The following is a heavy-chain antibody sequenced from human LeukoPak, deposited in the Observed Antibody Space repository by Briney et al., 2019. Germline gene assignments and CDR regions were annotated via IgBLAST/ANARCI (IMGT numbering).Heavy chain of an antibody. D-gene: IGHD6-13*01. CDR1: GGSISSSNW. V-gene: IGHV4-4*02. Sequence: RPSETLSLTCAVSGGSISSSNWWSWVRQPPGKGLEWIGEIYHSGSTNYNPSLKSRVTISVDTSKNQFSLKLSSVTAADTAVYYCARESSYSSSWYRKRYMDVWGKGTTVTVSS. CDR3: ARESSYSSSWYRKRYMDV. CDR2: IYHSGST. J-gene: IGHJ6*03.